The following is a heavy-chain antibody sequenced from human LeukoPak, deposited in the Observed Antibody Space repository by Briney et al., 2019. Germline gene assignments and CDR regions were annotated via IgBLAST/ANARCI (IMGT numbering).Heavy chain of an antibody. Sequence: GGSLRLSCAASGFTFSSYAMHWVRQAPGQGLEWVANIKQDGSEKYYVDSVKGRFTISRDNAKNSLYLQMNSLRDEDTAVYYCASDSPGYSSGSYFTYWGQGTLVTVSS. V-gene: IGHV3-7*01. CDR1: GFTFSSYA. CDR2: IKQDGSEK. CDR3: ASDSPGYSSGSYFTY. D-gene: IGHD2-15*01. J-gene: IGHJ4*02.